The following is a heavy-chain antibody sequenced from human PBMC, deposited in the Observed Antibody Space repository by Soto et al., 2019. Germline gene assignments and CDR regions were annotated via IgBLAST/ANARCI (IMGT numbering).Heavy chain of an antibody. V-gene: IGHV4-30-2*01. CDR1: GGSISSGGYS. CDR2: IYHSGST. J-gene: IGHJ6*02. Sequence: QLQLQESGSGLVKPSQTLSLTCAVSGGSISSGGYSWSWLRQPPGKGLEWIGYIYHSGSTYYNPSLKSRVTISVDRSKNQFSLKVSSVSAADTAVYYCARVLPAANIDGMDVWGQGTTVTVSS. D-gene: IGHD2-2*01. CDR3: ARVLPAANIDGMDV.